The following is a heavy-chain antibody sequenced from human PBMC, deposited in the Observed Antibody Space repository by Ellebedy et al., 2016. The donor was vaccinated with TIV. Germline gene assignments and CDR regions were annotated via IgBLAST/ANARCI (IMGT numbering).Heavy chain of an antibody. CDR2: IIPIFGTA. D-gene: IGHD5-12*01. V-gene: IGHV1-69*06. CDR1: GGTFSSYA. Sequence: SVKVSXKASGGTFSSYAISWVRQAPGQGLEWMGGIIPIFGTANYAQKFQGRVTMTEDTSTDTAYMELSSLRSEDTAVYYCATDRGLATNYYYYGMDVWGQGTTVTVSS. J-gene: IGHJ6*02. CDR3: ATDRGLATNYYYYGMDV.